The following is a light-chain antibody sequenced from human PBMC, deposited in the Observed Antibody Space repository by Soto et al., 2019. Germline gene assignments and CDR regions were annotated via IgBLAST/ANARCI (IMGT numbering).Light chain of an antibody. CDR3: QQYNNWPPLT. V-gene: IGKV3-15*01. J-gene: IGKJ4*01. Sequence: EIVMTQSPATLSVSPGERATLSCRASQSVSSNLAWYQQKPGQAPRLLIYGASTRATGLPARFSGSRSGTEFTLTLSSLQSEDFAVYYCQQYNNWPPLTFGGGTKVEIK. CDR1: QSVSSN. CDR2: GAS.